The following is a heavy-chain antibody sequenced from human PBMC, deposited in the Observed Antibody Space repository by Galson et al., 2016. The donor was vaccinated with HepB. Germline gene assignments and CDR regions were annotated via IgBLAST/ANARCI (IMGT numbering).Heavy chain of an antibody. V-gene: IGHV3-30-3*01. Sequence: SLRLSCAASGFTFANSAMSWVRQAPGKGLEWVAVISYDGSKKYYADSVRGRFTISRDNSKNTLYLQVSSLRAEDTAVYHCARGATTVTTLRVYWGQGTLVTVSS. J-gene: IGHJ4*02. D-gene: IGHD4-17*01. CDR3: ARGATTVTTLRVY. CDR2: ISYDGSKK. CDR1: GFTFANSA.